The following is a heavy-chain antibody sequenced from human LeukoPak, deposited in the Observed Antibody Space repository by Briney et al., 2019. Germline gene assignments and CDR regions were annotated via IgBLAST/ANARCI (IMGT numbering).Heavy chain of an antibody. CDR3: ARAPRGYDILTGYYMDV. Sequence: GGSLRLSCAASGFTVSSNYMSWVRQAPGKGLEWVSVIYSGGSTYYADSVKGRFTISRDKSKKTLSLQMNSLRAEDTAVYYCARAPRGYDILTGYYMDVWGKGTTVTVSS. D-gene: IGHD3-9*01. V-gene: IGHV3-53*01. CDR1: GFTVSSNY. CDR2: IYSGGST. J-gene: IGHJ6*03.